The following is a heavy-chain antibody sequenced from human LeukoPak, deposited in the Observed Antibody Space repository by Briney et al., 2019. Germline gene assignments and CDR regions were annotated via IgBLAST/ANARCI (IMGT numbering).Heavy chain of an antibody. CDR2: INTNTGNP. J-gene: IGHJ4*02. Sequence: GASVKVSCKASGYIFINYLMNWVRQAPGQGLEWMGWINTNTGNPTYAQGFTGRFVFSLDTSVSTAYLQISSLKAEGTAVYYCASHSGNYALDYWGQGTLVTVSS. CDR3: ASHSGNYALDY. D-gene: IGHD1-26*01. CDR1: GYIFINYL. V-gene: IGHV7-4-1*02.